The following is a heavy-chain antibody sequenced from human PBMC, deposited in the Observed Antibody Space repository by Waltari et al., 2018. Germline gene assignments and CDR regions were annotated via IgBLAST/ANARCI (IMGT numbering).Heavy chain of an antibody. J-gene: IGHJ4*02. Sequence: EVQLVESGGGLVQPGGSLKLSCAASGFTFSGSAMHWVRQASGKGLEGVGRMRSKANSLATAYAATVKGRFTSSRDDSKNTAYLQMNSLKSEDTAVYYCTSDWLRDFWGQGTLVTVSS. CDR1: GFTFSGSA. D-gene: IGHD3-9*01. V-gene: IGHV3-73*01. CDR2: MRSKANSLAT. CDR3: TSDWLRDF.